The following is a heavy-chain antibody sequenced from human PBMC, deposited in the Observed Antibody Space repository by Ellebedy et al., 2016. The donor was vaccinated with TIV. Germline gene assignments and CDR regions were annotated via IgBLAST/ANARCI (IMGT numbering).Heavy chain of an antibody. Sequence: GESLKISCAASGFTFSNYAISWVRQAPGKGPEWVSRISADGSTTNYADSVKGRFSISRDNSKNTLYLQMNSLRAEDTAVYYCAKSAWQWRGDGYNFLCAFDIWGQGTMVTVSS. V-gene: IGHV3-23*01. D-gene: IGHD5-24*01. CDR1: GFTFSNYA. CDR3: AKSAWQWRGDGYNFLCAFDI. J-gene: IGHJ3*02. CDR2: ISADGSTT.